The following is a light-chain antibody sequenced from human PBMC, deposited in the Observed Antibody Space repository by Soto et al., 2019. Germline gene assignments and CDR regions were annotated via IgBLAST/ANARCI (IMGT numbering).Light chain of an antibody. CDR2: GAS. CDR1: ETIRGL. CDR3: HQYGISPWT. Sequence: EIVLTQSPATLSLSPGERATLSCRASETIRGLLAWYQQRPGQPPRLLIYGASTRAIGIPDRFIGSGSGTDFTLTISTVEPEDFAVYYCHQYGISPWTFGQGTRVDIK. V-gene: IGKV3-20*01. J-gene: IGKJ1*01.